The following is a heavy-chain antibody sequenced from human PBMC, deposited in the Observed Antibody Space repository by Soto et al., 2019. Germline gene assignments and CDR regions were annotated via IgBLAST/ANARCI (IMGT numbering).Heavy chain of an antibody. J-gene: IGHJ3*02. Sequence: GGSLRLSCAASGFTFSSYSMNWVRQAPGKGLEWVSYISSSSSTIYYADSVKGRFTISRDNAKNSLYLQMNSLRDEDTAVYYCARESEGDDVWGSYRSADAFDIWGQGTMVTVSS. V-gene: IGHV3-48*02. CDR2: ISSSSSTI. D-gene: IGHD3-16*02. CDR1: GFTFSSYS. CDR3: ARESEGDDVWGSYRSADAFDI.